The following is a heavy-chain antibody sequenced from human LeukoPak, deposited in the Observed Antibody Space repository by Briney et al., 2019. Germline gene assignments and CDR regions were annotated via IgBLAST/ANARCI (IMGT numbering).Heavy chain of an antibody. D-gene: IGHD6-19*01. CDR2: IRSDGSNK. CDR1: GFSFSSYG. Sequence: GGSLRLSCAGSGFSFSSYGMHWVRQAPGKGLEWMAFIRSDGSNKYYADSVKGRFTISRDNSKNTLYLQINSLRAEDRAVYYCARILDSAWGELGYWGQGTLVPVSS. CDR3: ARILDSAWGELGY. V-gene: IGHV3-30*02. J-gene: IGHJ4*02.